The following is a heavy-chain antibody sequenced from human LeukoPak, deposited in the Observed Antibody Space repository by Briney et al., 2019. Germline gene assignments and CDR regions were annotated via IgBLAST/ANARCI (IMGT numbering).Heavy chain of an antibody. CDR1: GLTFSTSG. Sequence: GGSLRLSCTASGLTFSTSGFNWVRQAPGKGLEWVASIGPTGSDRYHADSIKGRFTISRDNANNFLYLQMNSLRPEDMAVYYCATETNGRHYDYWGQGTLLTVSS. D-gene: IGHD1-14*01. V-gene: IGHV3-21*06. J-gene: IGHJ4*02. CDR2: IGPTGSDR. CDR3: ATETNGRHYDY.